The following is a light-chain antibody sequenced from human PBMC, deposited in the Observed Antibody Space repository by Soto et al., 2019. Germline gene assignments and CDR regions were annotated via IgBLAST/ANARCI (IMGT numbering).Light chain of an antibody. V-gene: IGKV3-15*01. Sequence: EIVMTQSPATLSVSPGERATLSCRASQSVSSNLAWYQKKPRHAPRLLIYGASSRVTGIPARFSGSGSGTEFTITISSLQSEDFAVNYCQQYNNWPRVTFGGGTKVEIK. CDR3: QQYNNWPRVT. CDR2: GAS. CDR1: QSVSSN. J-gene: IGKJ4*01.